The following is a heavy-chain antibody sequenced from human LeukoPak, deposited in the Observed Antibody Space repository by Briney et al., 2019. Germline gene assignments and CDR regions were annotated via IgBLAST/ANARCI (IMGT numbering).Heavy chain of an antibody. CDR3: AKDYGDYLRAFDI. Sequence: GSLRLSCAASGFTFSTYWMSWVRQPPGKGLEWVAIIWYDGGNKYYADSVKGRFTISRDNSKNTVYLQMNSLRAGDTAVYYCAKDYGDYLRAFDIWGQGTMVTVSS. D-gene: IGHD4-17*01. CDR1: GFTFSTYW. J-gene: IGHJ3*02. CDR2: IWYDGGNK. V-gene: IGHV3-33*06.